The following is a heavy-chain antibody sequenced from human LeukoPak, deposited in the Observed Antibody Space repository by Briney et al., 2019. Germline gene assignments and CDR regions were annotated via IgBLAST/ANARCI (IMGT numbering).Heavy chain of an antibody. J-gene: IGHJ4*02. CDR2: ISSSSSYI. Sequence: PGGSLRLSCAASGFTFSSYGMHWVRQAPGKGLEWVSSISSSSSYIYYADSVKGRFTISRDNAKNSLYLQMNSLRAEDTAVYYCARKREYYYDSSGYYVWGQGTLVTVSS. CDR1: GFTFSSYG. V-gene: IGHV3-21*01. CDR3: ARKREYYYDSSGYYV. D-gene: IGHD3-22*01.